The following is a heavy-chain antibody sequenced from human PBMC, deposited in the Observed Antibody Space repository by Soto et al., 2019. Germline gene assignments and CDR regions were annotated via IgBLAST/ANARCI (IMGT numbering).Heavy chain of an antibody. D-gene: IGHD2-15*01. CDR3: ARLAPCSGGDTCYSRALDY. J-gene: IGHJ4*02. CDR1: GYPFVTYG. V-gene: IGHV1-18*01. CDR2: ITPHNGDT. Sequence: IQLLQSGAEVKKPGTSVKVSCKASGYPFVTYGISWVRQAPGQGPEWLGWITPHNGDTNYAQKVQDKVTMTTDSATSTAYLEVRSLRSDDTAVYHCARLAPCSGGDTCYSRALDYWGQGTLVTVSS.